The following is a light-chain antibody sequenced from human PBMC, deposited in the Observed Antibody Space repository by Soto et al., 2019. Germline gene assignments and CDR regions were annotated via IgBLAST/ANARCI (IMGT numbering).Light chain of an antibody. V-gene: IGKV3-11*01. J-gene: IGKJ5*01. CDR3: QQRSNWVT. Sequence: EIVLTQSPGTLSLSPWERATLSCRASQSVSSYLVWYQRKPGQAPRLLIYDASNRATGIPARFGGSGSGTDFTLTISSLEPEDFAVYYCQQRSNWVTFGQGTRLEIK. CDR2: DAS. CDR1: QSVSSY.